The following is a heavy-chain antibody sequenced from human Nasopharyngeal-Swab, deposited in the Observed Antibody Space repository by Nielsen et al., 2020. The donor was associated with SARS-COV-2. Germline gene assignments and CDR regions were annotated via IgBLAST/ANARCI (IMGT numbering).Heavy chain of an antibody. V-gene: IGHV3-33*01. D-gene: IGHD2-15*01. CDR1: GFTFSSYG. CDR3: ARAPLGYCSGGSCLPDY. CDR2: IWYDGSNK. J-gene: IGHJ4*02. Sequence: GESLKISCAASGFTFSSYGMHWVRQAPGKGLGWVAVIWYDGSNKYYADSVKGRFTISRDNSKNTLYLQMNSLRAEDTAVYYCARAPLGYCSGGSCLPDYWGQGTLVTVSS.